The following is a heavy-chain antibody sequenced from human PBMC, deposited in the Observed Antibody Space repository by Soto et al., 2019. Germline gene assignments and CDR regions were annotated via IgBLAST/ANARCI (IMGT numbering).Heavy chain of an antibody. CDR3: AKADMNWNYYYYMDV. D-gene: IGHD1-1*01. CDR2: ISWNSGSI. J-gene: IGHJ6*03. V-gene: IGHV3-9*01. Sequence: EVQLVESGGGLVQPGRSLRLSCAASGFTFDDYAMHWVRQAPGKGLEWVSGISWNSGSIGYADSVKGRFTISRDNAKNYLYLQMNSLRAEDTALYYCAKADMNWNYYYYMDVWGKGTTVTVSS. CDR1: GFTFDDYA.